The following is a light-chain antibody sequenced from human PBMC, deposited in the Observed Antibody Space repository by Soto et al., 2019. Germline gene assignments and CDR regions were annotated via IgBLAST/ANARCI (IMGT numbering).Light chain of an antibody. CDR2: GAS. CDR3: QQYGNSPWT. CDR1: QSVGSSY. J-gene: IGKJ1*01. V-gene: IGKV3-20*01. Sequence: EIVLTQSPGTLSLSPGERVTLSCRAIQSVGSSYLAWYHQKPGQAPRLVIYGASSRATGIPDRFSGSGSGTDFTLTIRRLEPEDFAVYYCQQYGNSPWTFGQGTKVELK.